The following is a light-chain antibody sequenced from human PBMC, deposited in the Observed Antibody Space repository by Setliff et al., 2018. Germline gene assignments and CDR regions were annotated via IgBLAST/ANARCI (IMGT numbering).Light chain of an antibody. CDR3: CSYAAIPPDV. CDR2: DVT. V-gene: IGLV2-11*01. J-gene: IGLJ1*01. Sequence: QSALTQPRSVSGSPGQSATISCTGTSSDVGVYNYVSWYQHHPGKAPKLMIYDVTTRPSGVPDRFSGSKSGNTASLTISGLQADDEADYYCCSYAAIPPDVFGTGTKVTVL. CDR1: SSDVGVYNY.